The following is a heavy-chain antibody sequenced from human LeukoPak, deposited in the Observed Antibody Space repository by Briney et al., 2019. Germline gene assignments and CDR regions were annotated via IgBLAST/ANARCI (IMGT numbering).Heavy chain of an antibody. Sequence: SQTLSLTCTVSGGSFSGYYWSWIRQPPGKGLEWIGEINHSGSTNYNPSLKGRVTISVDTSKNQFSLKLSSVSAADTAVYYCARGEADGYHLSALDTWGQGTMVTVSS. J-gene: IGHJ3*02. CDR2: INHSGST. V-gene: IGHV4-34*01. CDR3: ARGEADGYHLSALDT. CDR1: GGSFSGYY. D-gene: IGHD5-24*01.